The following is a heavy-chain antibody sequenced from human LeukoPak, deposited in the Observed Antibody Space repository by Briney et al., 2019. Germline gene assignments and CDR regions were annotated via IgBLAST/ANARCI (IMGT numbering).Heavy chain of an antibody. CDR1: GYSFTSYW. Sequence: GESLKISCKGSGYSFTSYWLGWVRQMPGKGLEGMGIIYPGYSDTRYSLSFQGQVTISADKSISTAYLQWSSLKASDTAMYYCARTAESTYCSGGSCSYYYYGMDVWGQGTTVTVSS. V-gene: IGHV5-51*01. CDR2: IYPGYSDT. D-gene: IGHD2-15*01. CDR3: ARTAESTYCSGGSCSYYYYGMDV. J-gene: IGHJ6*02.